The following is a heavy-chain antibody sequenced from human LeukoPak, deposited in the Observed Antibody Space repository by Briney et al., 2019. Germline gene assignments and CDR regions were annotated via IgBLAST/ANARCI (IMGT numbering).Heavy chain of an antibody. D-gene: IGHD3-22*01. J-gene: IGHJ4*02. CDR3: ARAIYDSSGFGDY. CDR2: ISSSGTTI. CDR1: GFTFSSYS. Sequence: GGSLRLSCVASGFTFSSYSMNWVRQAPGKGLEWVSYISSSGTTIYFADSLKGRFTISRDNAKNSLYLQMNSLRDEDTAVNYCARAIYDSSGFGDYWGQGTLVTVSS. V-gene: IGHV3-48*02.